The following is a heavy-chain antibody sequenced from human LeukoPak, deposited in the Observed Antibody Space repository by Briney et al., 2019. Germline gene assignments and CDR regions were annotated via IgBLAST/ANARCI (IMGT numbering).Heavy chain of an antibody. Sequence: MSSETLSLTCTVSGDSVRSSSYFWAWIRQPPGKGLEWIANIYYSGSTYYNPSLKSRVTISVDTSKNQFSLKMRSVTAADTAVYYCARVRAVAGTPPDYWGQGTLVTVSS. V-gene: IGHV4-39*07. CDR1: GDSVRSSSYF. CDR3: ARVRAVAGTPPDY. D-gene: IGHD6-19*01. CDR2: IYYSGST. J-gene: IGHJ4*02.